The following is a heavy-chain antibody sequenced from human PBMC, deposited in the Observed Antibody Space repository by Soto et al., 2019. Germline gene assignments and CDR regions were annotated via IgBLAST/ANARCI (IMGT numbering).Heavy chain of an antibody. V-gene: IGHV1-8*01. CDR1: GYTFTSYD. J-gene: IGHJ3*02. D-gene: IGHD3-22*01. CDR3: ARKADIDSSGYYFSYAFDI. CDR2: MNPNSGNT. Sequence: ASVKVSCKASGYTFTSYDINWVRQATGQGFEWMGWMNPNSGNTGYAQKFQGRVTMTRNTSISTAYMELSSLRSEDTAVYYCARKADIDSSGYYFSYAFDIWGQGTMVTVSS.